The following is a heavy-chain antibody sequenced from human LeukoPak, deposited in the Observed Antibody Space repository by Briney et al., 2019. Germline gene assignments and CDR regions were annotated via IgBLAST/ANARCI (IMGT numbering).Heavy chain of an antibody. CDR1: GFTFSSYW. CDR2: INSDGSHT. D-gene: IGHD2-2*01. V-gene: IGHV3-74*01. CDR3: ATMPSTTPVY. J-gene: IGHJ4*02. Sequence: GGSLRLSCAASGFTFSSYWMHWVRQAPGKGLVWVSRINSDGSHTIYADSVKGRFTISRDNAKNTLYLQMNSLRAEDMAVYYCATMPSTTPVYWGQGTLVTVSS.